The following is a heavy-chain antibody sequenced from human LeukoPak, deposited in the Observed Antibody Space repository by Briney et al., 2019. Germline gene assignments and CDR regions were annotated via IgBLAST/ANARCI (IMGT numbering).Heavy chain of an antibody. J-gene: IGHJ6*03. D-gene: IGHD3-22*01. CDR1: GYTFTGYY. V-gene: IGHV1-2*02. CDR2: INPNSGGT. Sequence: ASVKVSCEASGYTFTGYYMHWVRQAPGQGLEWMGWINPNSGGTNYAQKFQGRVTMTRDTSISTAYMELSRLRSDDTAVYYCARGYYDSSGYLYYYYYYYMDVWGKGTTSPSP. CDR3: ARGYYDSSGYLYYYYYYYMDV.